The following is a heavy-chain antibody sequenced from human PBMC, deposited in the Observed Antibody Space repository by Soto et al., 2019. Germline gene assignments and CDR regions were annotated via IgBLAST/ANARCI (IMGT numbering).Heavy chain of an antibody. CDR2: ISYDGSFV. D-gene: IGHD1-1*01. V-gene: IGHV3-30*18. CDR3: AKERGRNRNFAMVV. Sequence: GGSLRLSCVVSGLTFSDYGFHWVRQAPGKGLDWVAAISYDGSFVYYADSVRGRFTISRDNSRNTLDLQMNTLRHEDTAVYYCAKERGRNRNFAMVVWGQATPVTVSS. CDR1: GLTFSDYG. J-gene: IGHJ6*02.